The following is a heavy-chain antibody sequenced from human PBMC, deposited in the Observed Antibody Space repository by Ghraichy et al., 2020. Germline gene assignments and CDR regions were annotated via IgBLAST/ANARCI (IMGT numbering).Heavy chain of an antibody. J-gene: IGHJ5*02. Sequence: SETLSLTCTVSGGSVSSGSYYWSWIRQPPGKGLEWIGYIYYSGSTNYNPSLKSRVTISVDTSKNQFSLKLSSVTAADTAVYYCARDLGDTPTGFQGGPIGFDPWGQGTLVTVSS. V-gene: IGHV4-61*01. CDR2: IYYSGST. CDR3: ARDLGDTPTGFQGGPIGFDP. CDR1: GGSVSSGSYY. D-gene: IGHD2-21*02.